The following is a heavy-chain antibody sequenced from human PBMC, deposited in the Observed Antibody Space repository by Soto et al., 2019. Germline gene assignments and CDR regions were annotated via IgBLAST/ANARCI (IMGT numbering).Heavy chain of an antibody. CDR2: IDWDDDK. CDR3: ASSRQLRDFEWLHAFER. D-gene: IGHD3-9*01. Sequence: SGPTLVNPTQTLTLTCTFSGFSLSTSGMCVSWIRQPPGKALEWLARIDWDDDKYYSTSLKTRLTISKDTSKNQVVLTMTNMDPVDTATYYCASSRQLRDFEWLHAFERRGQGKMVPVSS. J-gene: IGHJ3*02. V-gene: IGHV2-70*11. CDR1: GFSLSTSGMC.